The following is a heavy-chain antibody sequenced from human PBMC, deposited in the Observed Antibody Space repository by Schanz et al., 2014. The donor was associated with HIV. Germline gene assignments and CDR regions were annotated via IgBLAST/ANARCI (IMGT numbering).Heavy chain of an antibody. V-gene: IGHV3-30*03. J-gene: IGHJ4*02. CDR1: GFALSSYG. D-gene: IGHD5-18*01. CDR2: ISDDGGNK. Sequence: QVQLVESGGGVVQPGRSLRLSCVVAGFALSSYGMHWVRQAPGKGLEWVAFISDDGGNKFYGDSAKGRFTISRDNSKNTLFLQMNSLRPEDTTVYYCARGGYYYGREGYFDYWGQGTLVTVSP. CDR3: ARGGYYYGREGYFDY.